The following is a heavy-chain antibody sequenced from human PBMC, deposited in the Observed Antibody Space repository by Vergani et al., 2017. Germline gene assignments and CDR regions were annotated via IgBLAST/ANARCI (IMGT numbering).Heavy chain of an antibody. CDR3: ARVPINDFLFDY. CDR1: GFTFNEYW. V-gene: IGHV3-74*01. J-gene: IGHJ4*02. D-gene: IGHD2-2*01. CDR2: MNGDGDTI. Sequence: EVELVESGGGLVQPGGSLRLSCAASGFTFNEYWMHWARQVPGKGLVWVSGMNGDGDTISYADSVKGRFTISRDNAKNTLYLQMNSLRAEDTAVYYCARVPINDFLFDYWGQGTLVTVSS.